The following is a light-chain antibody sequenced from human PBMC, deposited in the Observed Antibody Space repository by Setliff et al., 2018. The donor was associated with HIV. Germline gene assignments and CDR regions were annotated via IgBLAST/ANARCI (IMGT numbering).Light chain of an antibody. J-gene: IGLJ1*01. CDR2: EVT. V-gene: IGLV2-23*02. Sequence: QSALAQPASVSGSPGQSITISCTGTSSDIGSYDLVSWFQQHPGKAPKAIIYEVTKRPSGVSNRFSGSKSGNTASLTISGLQAEDEADYFCCSHAGSRTYIFATGTKVTVL. CDR1: SSDIGSYDL. CDR3: CSHAGSRTYI.